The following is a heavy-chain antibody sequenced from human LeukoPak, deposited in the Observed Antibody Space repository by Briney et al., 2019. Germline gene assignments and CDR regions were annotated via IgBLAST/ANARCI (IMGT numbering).Heavy chain of an antibody. CDR2: INPNSGGT. Sequence: ASVKVSCKASGYTSTGYYMHWVRQAPGQGLEWMGWINPNSGGTNYAQKFQGRVTMTRDTSISTAYMELSRLRSDDTAVYYCAASGGAYCGGDCPTPFDYWGQGTLVTVSS. CDR1: GYTSTGYY. CDR3: AASGGAYCGGDCPTPFDY. J-gene: IGHJ4*02. D-gene: IGHD2-21*02. V-gene: IGHV1-2*02.